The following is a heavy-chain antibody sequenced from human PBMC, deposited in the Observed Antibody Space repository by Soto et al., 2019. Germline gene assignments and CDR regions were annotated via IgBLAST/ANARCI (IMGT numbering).Heavy chain of an antibody. CDR1: GFTVSSNY. J-gene: IGHJ4*02. V-gene: IGHV3-53*02. CDR3: ARGWILEWLLPFDY. CDR2: IYSGGST. Sequence: EVQLVETGGGLIQPGGSLRLSCAASGFTVSSNYMSWVRQAPGKGLGWVSVIYSGGSTYYADSVKGRFTISRDNSKNTLYLQMNSLRAEDTAVYYCARGWILEWLLPFDYWGQGTLVTVSS. D-gene: IGHD3-3*01.